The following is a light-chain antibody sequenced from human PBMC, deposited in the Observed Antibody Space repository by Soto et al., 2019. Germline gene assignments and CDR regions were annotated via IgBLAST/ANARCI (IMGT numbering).Light chain of an antibody. CDR2: GVS. CDR3: QQYNNWPRT. J-gene: IGKJ1*01. V-gene: IGKV3-15*01. CDR1: QSVAGN. Sequence: EIVMTQSPATLSLSPGETATLSCRASQSVAGNLAWYQQKPGQPPRLLIYGVSTRATGVPARFSGSGSGTEFTLTISSLQSEDFAVYYCQQYNNWPRTFGQGTKVDIK.